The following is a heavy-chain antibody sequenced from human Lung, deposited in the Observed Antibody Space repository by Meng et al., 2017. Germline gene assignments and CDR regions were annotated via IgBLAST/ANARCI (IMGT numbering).Heavy chain of an antibody. J-gene: IGHJ4*02. CDR2: ISSNGGTT. CDR1: GFTFSSYS. D-gene: IGHD3-22*01. CDR3: AKHSSGYYQSFDS. V-gene: IGHV3-23*01. Sequence: GESLKISCAASGFTFSSYSMSWVRQAPGKGLEWVSVISSNGGTTVYADSAKGRFTISRDNSKNTLYLQLNSLRADDTAVFYCAKHSSGYYQSFDSWCQETLVTVSS.